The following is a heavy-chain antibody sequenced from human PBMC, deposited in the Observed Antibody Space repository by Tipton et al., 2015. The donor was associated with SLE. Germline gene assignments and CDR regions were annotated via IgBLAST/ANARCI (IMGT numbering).Heavy chain of an antibody. CDR3: ARTVGSHRNYYFDY. CDR2: IYYSGRT. V-gene: IGHV4-59*01. Sequence: TLSLTCTVSGGSIGSYYWSWIRQPPGKGLEWIGYIYYSGRTNYNPSLKSRISMSLDTSKNQFSMKLSSVTAADTAVYYCARTVGSHRNYYFDYWGQGTLVTVSS. CDR1: GGSIGSYY. J-gene: IGHJ4*02. D-gene: IGHD1-26*01.